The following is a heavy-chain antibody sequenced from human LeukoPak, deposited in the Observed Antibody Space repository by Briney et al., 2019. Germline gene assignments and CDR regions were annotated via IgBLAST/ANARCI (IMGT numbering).Heavy chain of an antibody. CDR3: VKDGGMATIFDF. CDR1: GFTFSTSA. CDR2: ITYNGGST. J-gene: IGHJ4*02. V-gene: IGHV3-64D*09. D-gene: IGHD5-24*01. Sequence: GGSLRLSCSASGFTFSTSAMHWVRQAPGKGGEYVSFITYNGGSTYNADSVKGRFTISRDNSRNTLYLQMSSLRAEDTAVYHCVKDGGMATIFDFWGQGTLVTVSS.